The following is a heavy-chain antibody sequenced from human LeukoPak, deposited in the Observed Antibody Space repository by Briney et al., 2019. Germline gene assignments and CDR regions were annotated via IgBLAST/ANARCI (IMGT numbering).Heavy chain of an antibody. CDR1: GGTXSNFG. Sequence: GASVKVSCKASGGTXSNFGISWVRQAPGQGLEWMGWIYPNRGGTNYAQKFQGRVTMTRDTSINTAYMELSRLRSDDTAVYYCARAYDGSGNLDYWGQGTLVTVSS. CDR3: ARAYDGSGNLDY. D-gene: IGHD3-22*01. V-gene: IGHV1-2*02. CDR2: IYPNRGGT. J-gene: IGHJ4*02.